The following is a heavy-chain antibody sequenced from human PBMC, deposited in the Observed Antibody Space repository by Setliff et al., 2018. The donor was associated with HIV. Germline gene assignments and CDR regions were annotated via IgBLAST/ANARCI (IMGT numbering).Heavy chain of an antibody. D-gene: IGHD3-22*01. CDR1: GYRFTSYW. V-gene: IGHV5-51*01. CDR2: IYPGDSDT. J-gene: IGHJ5*02. CDR3: ARSNRGYDSRGFYRENWFDP. Sequence: GESLKISCKASGYRFTSYWIAWVRQMPGKGLEWMGIIYPGDSDTRYSPSFQGQVTISVDKSLDSAYLQWNTLKASDTAMYYCARSNRGYDSRGFYRENWFDPWGQGTLVTVSS.